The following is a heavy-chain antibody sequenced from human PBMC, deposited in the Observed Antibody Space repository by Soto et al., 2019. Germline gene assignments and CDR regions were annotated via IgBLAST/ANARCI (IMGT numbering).Heavy chain of an antibody. J-gene: IGHJ4*02. Sequence: SETLSLTCTVSGGSISSGGYYWSWIRQHPGKGLEWIGYIYYSGSTYYNPSLKSRVTISVDTSKNQFSLKLSSVTAADTAVYYCARDARGATIHSYFDYWGQGTLVTVSS. V-gene: IGHV4-31*03. CDR1: GGSISSGGYY. CDR3: ARDARGATIHSYFDY. CDR2: IYYSGST. D-gene: IGHD5-12*01.